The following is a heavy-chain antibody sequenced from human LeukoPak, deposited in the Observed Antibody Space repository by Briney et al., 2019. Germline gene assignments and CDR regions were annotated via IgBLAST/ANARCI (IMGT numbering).Heavy chain of an antibody. J-gene: IGHJ3*02. CDR1: GYSFTSYW. Sequence: LGESLKISCKGSGYSFTSYWIGWVRQMPGKGLEWMGIIYPGDSDTRYSPSFQGQVTISADKSISTAYLQWSSLKASDTAMYYCATSTQNRGIRVRYYDSSGYEAFDIWGQGTMVTVSS. D-gene: IGHD3-22*01. CDR3: ATSTQNRGIRVRYYDSSGYEAFDI. CDR2: IYPGDSDT. V-gene: IGHV5-51*01.